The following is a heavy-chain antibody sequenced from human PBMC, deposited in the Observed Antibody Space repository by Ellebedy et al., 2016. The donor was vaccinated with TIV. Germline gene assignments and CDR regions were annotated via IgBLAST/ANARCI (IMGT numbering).Heavy chain of an antibody. J-gene: IGHJ4*02. V-gene: IGHV3-7*01. Sequence: PGGSLRLSCAASGFPISNFWMAWVRQAPGKGLPWVGNTKEDGSERYYVDSVRGRFTISRDNTKNSLYLEMNSLRVEDTAVYYCARDRGYDTFDYWGQGILVTVSS. CDR1: GFPISNFW. CDR2: TKEDGSER. CDR3: ARDRGYDTFDY. D-gene: IGHD5-12*01.